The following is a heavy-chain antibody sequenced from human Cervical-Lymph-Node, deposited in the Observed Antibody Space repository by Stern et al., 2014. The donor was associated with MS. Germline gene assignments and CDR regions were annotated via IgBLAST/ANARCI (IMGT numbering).Heavy chain of an antibody. CDR3: AREPPPYYYGMDV. V-gene: IGHV1-69*06. CDR2: IIHVFVTE. Sequence: QLVESGAEVKKPGSSVKVSCKASGGTFRSYAISWVRQAPGQGLEWMGGIIHVFVTENYAQKFQGRVTITADKSMTTAYMDLSGLRSEDTAMYYCAREPPPYYYGMDVWGQGTAVTVSS. CDR1: GGTFRSYA. J-gene: IGHJ6*02.